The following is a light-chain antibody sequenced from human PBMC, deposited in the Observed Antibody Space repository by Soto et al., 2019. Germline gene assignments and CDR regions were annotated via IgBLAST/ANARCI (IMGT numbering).Light chain of an antibody. V-gene: IGKV1-33*01. J-gene: IGKJ3*01. Sequence: DIQMTQSPPSLSASVGDRVTITCQASQDIGTYLNWYQHKPGKAPNLVIYDASNLETGVPSRFSGGGYGTAFTFTISSLRPEDIATYYCQHSNHLPLFGPGTKVDF. CDR2: DAS. CDR1: QDIGTY. CDR3: QHSNHLPL.